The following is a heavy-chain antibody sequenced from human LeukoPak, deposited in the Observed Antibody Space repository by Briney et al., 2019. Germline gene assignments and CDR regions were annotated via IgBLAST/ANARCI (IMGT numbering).Heavy chain of an antibody. CDR3: TGGSGNYVYFDY. V-gene: IGHV3-23*01. J-gene: IGHJ4*02. CDR1: GFTFSNSA. CDR2: ISAVGCST. D-gene: IGHD3-10*01. Sequence: GGSLRLSCAASGFTFSNSAMTWVRQPPGRGLEWVSTISAVGCSTYYVDSVKGRFTISRDNSKNTLYLQITSLRADDTALYYCTGGSGNYVYFDYWGQGTLVTVSS.